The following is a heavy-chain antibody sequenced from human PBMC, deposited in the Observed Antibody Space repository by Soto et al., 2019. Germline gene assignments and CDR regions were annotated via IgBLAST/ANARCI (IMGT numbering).Heavy chain of an antibody. CDR1: GGNCIGYC. Sequence: PSLTKSLPCAVEGGNCIGYCGSRISKTTGKGLEWIGEINHSGSTNYNPSLKSRVTISVDTSKNQFSLKLSSVTAADTAVYYCARVGYRMVRGVIKSRWFDPWGQGTLVTVSS. V-gene: IGHV4-34*01. CDR3: ARVGYRMVRGVIKSRWFDP. D-gene: IGHD3-10*01. J-gene: IGHJ5*02. CDR2: INHSGST.